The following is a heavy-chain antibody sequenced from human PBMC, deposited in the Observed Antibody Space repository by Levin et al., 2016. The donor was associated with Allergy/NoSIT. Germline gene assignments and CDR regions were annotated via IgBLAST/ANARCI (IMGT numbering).Heavy chain of an antibody. V-gene: IGHV3-15*01. Sequence: WIRQPPGKGLEWVGRIKSKTDGGTTDYAAPVKGRFTISRDDSKNTLYLQMNSLKTEDTAVYYCTTESHMVRGVMFDYWGQGTLVTVSS. J-gene: IGHJ4*02. CDR2: IKSKTDGGTT. D-gene: IGHD3-10*01. CDR3: TTESHMVRGVMFDY.